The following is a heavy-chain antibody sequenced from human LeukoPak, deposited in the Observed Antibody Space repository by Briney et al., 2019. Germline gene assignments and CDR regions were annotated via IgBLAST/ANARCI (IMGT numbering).Heavy chain of an antibody. Sequence: PSETLSLTCTVSGGSISSSIYYWGWIRQPPGKGLEWIGSIYYSGSTYYNPSLKSRVTISVDTSKNQFSLKLSSVTAADTAVYYCARHGRWELPDYWGQGTLVTVSP. CDR2: IYYSGST. CDR3: ARHGRWELPDY. V-gene: IGHV4-39*01. D-gene: IGHD1-26*01. J-gene: IGHJ4*02. CDR1: GGSISSSIYY.